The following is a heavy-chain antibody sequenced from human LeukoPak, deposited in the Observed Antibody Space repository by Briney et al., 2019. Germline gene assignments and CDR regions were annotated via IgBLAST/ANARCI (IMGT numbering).Heavy chain of an antibody. D-gene: IGHD3-16*01. CDR3: AKDKDLSLGDDRQY. V-gene: IGHV3-23*01. J-gene: IGHJ4*02. Sequence: QHWGSLKLSCTASGFTFSSYVVTWVRQAPGKGLEWVSGISGSGDTYYADSVKGRFTISRDNSRNRLYLQMNSLRAEDTAVYYCAKDKDLSLGDDRQYWGQGTLATVSS. CDR2: ISGSGDT. CDR1: GFTFSSYV.